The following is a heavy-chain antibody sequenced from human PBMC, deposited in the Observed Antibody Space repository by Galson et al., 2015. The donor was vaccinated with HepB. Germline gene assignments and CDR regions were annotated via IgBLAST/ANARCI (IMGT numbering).Heavy chain of an antibody. J-gene: IGHJ4*02. D-gene: IGHD3-10*01. CDR1: GFTFSNAW. CDR2: IKTKIEDATT. V-gene: IGHV3-15*01. CDR3: TTTKVSGSYSTY. Sequence: SLRLSCAASGFTFSNAWMRWVRQAPGKGLEWVGRIKTKIEDATTDYAAPVKGRFITSRDDAKTTLYLQMNSLKIEDTSVYYCTTTKVSGSYSTYWGQGTLVTVSS.